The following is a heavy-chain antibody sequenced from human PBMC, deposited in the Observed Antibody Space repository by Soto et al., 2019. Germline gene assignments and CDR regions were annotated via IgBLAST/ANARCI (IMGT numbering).Heavy chain of an antibody. CDR2: MNPNSGNT. D-gene: IGHD6-19*01. CDR1: GYTFTSYD. Sequence: ASVKVSCKASGYTFTSYDINWVRQATGQGLEWMGWMNPNSGNTGYAQKFQGRVTMTRNTSISTAYMELSSLRSDDTALYYCARDLGIAVAGLDSDSCGQGTPVTVSS. CDR3: ARDLGIAVAGLDSDS. V-gene: IGHV1-8*01. J-gene: IGHJ4*02.